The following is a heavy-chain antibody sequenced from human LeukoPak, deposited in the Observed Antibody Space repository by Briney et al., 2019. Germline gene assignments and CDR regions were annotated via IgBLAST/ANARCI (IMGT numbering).Heavy chain of an antibody. J-gene: IGHJ4*02. D-gene: IGHD3-3*01. CDR2: IYYSGST. Sequence: NSSETLSLTCTVSGGSISSSSYYWGWIRQPPGKGLEWIGSIYYSGSTYYNPSLKSRATISVDTSKNQFSLKLSSVTAADTAVYYCARDLAYDFLVQGGSHDYRGQGTLVTVSS. V-gene: IGHV4-39*07. CDR1: GGSISSSSYY. CDR3: ARDLAYDFLVQGGSHDY.